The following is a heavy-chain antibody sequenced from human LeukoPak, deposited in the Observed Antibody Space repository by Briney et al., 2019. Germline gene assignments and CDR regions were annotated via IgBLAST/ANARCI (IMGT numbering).Heavy chain of an antibody. J-gene: IGHJ4*01. CDR1: AFTVSSYW. CDR2: IKQDGSEK. CDR3: ARGRTNPDY. Sequence: GGSLRLSCAASAFTVSSYWMSWVRQAPGKGVEWVANIKQDGSEKYYVDSVKGRFTISRDNAKNSLYLQMNGLRAEDTAVCYCARGRTNPDYWGQGTLVTVSS. V-gene: IGHV3-7*01.